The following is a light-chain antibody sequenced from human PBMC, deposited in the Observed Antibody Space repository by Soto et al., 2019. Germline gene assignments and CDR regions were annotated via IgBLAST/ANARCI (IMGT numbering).Light chain of an antibody. V-gene: IGKV3-20*01. CDR1: QSVGSSN. CDR3: QQYGSSPET. J-gene: IGKJ1*01. CDR2: DAS. Sequence: EIVLTQSPGTLSLSPGERATLSCRASQSVGSSNLAWYQQKPGQAPRLLIYDASSWATGIPDRFSGSGSGTDFTLTISRLEPEDFAVYYCQQYGSSPETFGQGTKVDIK.